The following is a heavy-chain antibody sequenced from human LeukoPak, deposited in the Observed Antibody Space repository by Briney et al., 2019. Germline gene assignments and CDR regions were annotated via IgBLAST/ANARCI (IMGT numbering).Heavy chain of an antibody. CDR2: ISAYNGNT. V-gene: IGHV1-18*03. CDR3: ARVNDYDILTGYWGTFDY. CDR1: GYTFTSYG. Sequence: ASVKVSRKASGYTFTSYGISWVRQAPGQGLEWMGWISAYNGNTNYAQKLQGRVTMTTDTSTSTAYMELRSLRSDDMAVYYCARVNDYDILTGYWGTFDYWGQGTLVTVSS. D-gene: IGHD3-9*01. J-gene: IGHJ4*02.